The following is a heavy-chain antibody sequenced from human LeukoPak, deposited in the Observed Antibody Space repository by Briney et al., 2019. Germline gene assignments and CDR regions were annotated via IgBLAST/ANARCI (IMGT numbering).Heavy chain of an antibody. V-gene: IGHV1-2*02. D-gene: IGHD3-10*01. CDR1: GYTFTGYY. CDR3: ARDRAYYYGSGNSPIWFDP. Sequence: ASVKVSCKASGYTFTGYYMHWVRQAPGQGLEWMGWINPNSGDTNYAQKFQGRVTMTRDTSISTAYMELRRLRSDDTAVYYCARDRAYYYGSGNSPIWFDPWGQGTLVTVSS. J-gene: IGHJ5*02. CDR2: INPNSGDT.